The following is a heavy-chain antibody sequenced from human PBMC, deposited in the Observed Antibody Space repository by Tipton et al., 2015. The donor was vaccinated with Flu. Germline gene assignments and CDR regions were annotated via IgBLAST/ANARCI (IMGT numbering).Heavy chain of an antibody. CDR1: GGSISSFY. CDR3: ARDGGIVGVKGGMDV. J-gene: IGHJ6*02. Sequence: LRLSCTVSGGSISSFYWSWLRQPPGKGLEWIGYIYYSGSTNYNPSLKSRVTISVDTSKNQFSLKLSSVTAADTAGFYCARDGGIVGVKGGMDVGGQGTTVTVSS. D-gene: IGHD1-26*01. CDR2: IYYSGST. V-gene: IGHV4-59*12.